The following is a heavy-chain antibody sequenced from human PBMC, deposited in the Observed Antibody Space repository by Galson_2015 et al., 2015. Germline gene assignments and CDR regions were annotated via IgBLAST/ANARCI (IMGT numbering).Heavy chain of an antibody. D-gene: IGHD5-24*01. CDR3: ARQTEMATYLVGEVNY. CDR2: IYPSDSDT. V-gene: IGHV5-51*01. CDR1: GYSFTNYW. Sequence: QSGAEVKKPGESLKISCQGSGYSFTNYWIGWVRQKPGKGLEWMGIIYPSDSDTRYSPSFQGQVTISADKSINTAYLQWSSLQASDTAMDFCARQTEMATYLVGEVNYWGQGTLVTVSS. J-gene: IGHJ4*02.